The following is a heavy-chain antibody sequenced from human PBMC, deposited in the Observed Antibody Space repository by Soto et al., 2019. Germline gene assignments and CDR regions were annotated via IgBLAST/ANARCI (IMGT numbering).Heavy chain of an antibody. CDR3: AKAVTLVRGINPYSYGLDV. J-gene: IGHJ6*02. D-gene: IGHD3-10*01. V-gene: IGHV3-23*01. CDR1: GFPFSSYV. CDR2: ISGGGGST. Sequence: PGGSLRLSCAVSGFPFSSYVMTWVRQAPGKGLEWVSAISGGGGSTNYAESVKGRFTISRDNSENTLYLQMNSLRAEDTAVYYCAKAVTLVRGINPYSYGLDVWGQGTTVTVSS.